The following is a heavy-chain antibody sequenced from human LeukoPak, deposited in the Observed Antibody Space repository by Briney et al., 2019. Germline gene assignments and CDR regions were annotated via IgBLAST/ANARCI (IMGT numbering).Heavy chain of an antibody. CDR1: GFTFSSYA. CDR3: ARDLGSGSYWDY. Sequence: GGSLRLSCAASGFTFSSYAMHWVRQAPGKGLEWVAVISYDGSNKYYADSVKGRFTISRDNSKNTLYLQMNSLRAEDTAVYYCARDLGSGSYWDYWGQGTLVTVSS. D-gene: IGHD3-10*01. CDR2: ISYDGSNK. J-gene: IGHJ4*02. V-gene: IGHV3-30-3*01.